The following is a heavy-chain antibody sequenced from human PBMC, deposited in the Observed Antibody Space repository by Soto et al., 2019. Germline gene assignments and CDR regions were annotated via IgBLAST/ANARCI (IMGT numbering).Heavy chain of an antibody. D-gene: IGHD3-3*01. CDR3: ARLDDFWSGTSYGMDV. V-gene: IGHV4-39*01. CDR1: GGSISSSSYY. J-gene: IGHJ6*02. Sequence: SETLSLTCSVSGGSISSSSYYWGWIRQPPGKGLEWIGSIYYSGSTYYNPSLKSRVTISVDTSKNQFSLKLSSVTAADTAVYYCARLDDFWSGTSYGMDVWGQGTTVTASS. CDR2: IYYSGST.